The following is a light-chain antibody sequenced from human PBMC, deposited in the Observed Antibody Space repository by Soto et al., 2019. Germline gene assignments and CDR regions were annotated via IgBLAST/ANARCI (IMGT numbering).Light chain of an antibody. J-gene: IGKJ3*01. CDR2: GAA. Sequence: EIVLTQSPGTMSLSPGERATLSCRASQSVSSSYLAWYQQKPGQAPRLLIYGAASSATGIRDRFSGSGSGTDFTLTISRLEPEDFSVYYCQQYGSSPFTFGPGTKVDIK. CDR1: QSVSSSY. V-gene: IGKV3-20*01. CDR3: QQYGSSPFT.